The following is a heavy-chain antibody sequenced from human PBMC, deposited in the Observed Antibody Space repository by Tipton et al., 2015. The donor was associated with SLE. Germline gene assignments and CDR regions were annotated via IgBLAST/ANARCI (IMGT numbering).Heavy chain of an antibody. D-gene: IGHD3-10*01. Sequence: TLSLTCAVSGFSISSAYYWGWIRQPPGKGLEWIGYISYSGSTYYNPSLKSRVTISVDTSKNQFSLKLSSVTAADTAVYYCARGSGNFDYWGQGTLVTVSS. CDR1: GFSISSAYY. J-gene: IGHJ4*02. CDR3: ARGSGNFDY. CDR2: ISYSGST. V-gene: IGHV4-38-2*01.